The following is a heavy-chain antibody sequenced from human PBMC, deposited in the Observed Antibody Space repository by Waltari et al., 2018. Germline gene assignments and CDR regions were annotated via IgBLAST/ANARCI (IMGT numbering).Heavy chain of an antibody. V-gene: IGHV4-39*01. CDR2: VSYSGTT. CDR1: GVSITSNRSY. Sequence: QLQLQESGPRLVRPSETLSLICRVSGVSITSNRSYWAWIRQSPGQGLEWIGTVSYSGTTYISPSLKSRVSVSRDTSKNQVSLILGSVTAADMAVYYCATYIGASVGTAAFDVWGQGTMVTVSS. CDR3: ATYIGASVGTAAFDV. D-gene: IGHD5-12*01. J-gene: IGHJ3*01.